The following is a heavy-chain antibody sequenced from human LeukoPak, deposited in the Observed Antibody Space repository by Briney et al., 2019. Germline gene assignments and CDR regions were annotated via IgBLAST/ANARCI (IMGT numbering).Heavy chain of an antibody. V-gene: IGHV4-34*01. CDR1: GGSFSGYY. CDR3: ARTLGYCSGGSCLPGV. CDR2: INHSGST. D-gene: IGHD2-15*01. J-gene: IGHJ4*02. Sequence: PSETLSLTCAVYGGSFSGYYWSWIRQPPGKGLEWIGEINHSGSTNYNPSLKSRVTISVDKSKNQFSLKLSSVTAADTAVYYCARTLGYCSGGSCLPGVWGQGTLVTVSS.